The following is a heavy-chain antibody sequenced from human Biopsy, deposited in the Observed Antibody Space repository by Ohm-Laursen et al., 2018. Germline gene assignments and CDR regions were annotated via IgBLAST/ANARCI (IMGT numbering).Heavy chain of an antibody. CDR3: AKRGVERGRPLAY. D-gene: IGHD1-1*01. CDR2: INSMFGTT. CDR1: AGSFTSFG. J-gene: IGHJ4*02. Sequence: SSVSASCQPSAGSFTSFGISWARLAPGHGLGWLGLINSMFGTTNYAQTFQGRVSITADESTSTAYMEVSSLRSEDMAVYYCAKRGVERGRPLAYWGQGTLVTVSS. V-gene: IGHV1-69*01.